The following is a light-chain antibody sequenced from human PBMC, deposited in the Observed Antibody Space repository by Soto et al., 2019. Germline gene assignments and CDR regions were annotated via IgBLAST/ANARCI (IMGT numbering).Light chain of an antibody. CDR3: KSYAGSNTNV. J-gene: IGLJ1*01. CDR2: EVV. CDR1: KSDIGIYDF. Sequence: QSALTQPPSASGSPGQSVPISCTGSKSDIGIYDFVSWYQHHPGKAPRLIIYEVVQRPSGVPDRFSGSKSGNTASLTVSVLQASYEADYFCKSYAGSNTNVFGTGTKLTVL. V-gene: IGLV2-8*01.